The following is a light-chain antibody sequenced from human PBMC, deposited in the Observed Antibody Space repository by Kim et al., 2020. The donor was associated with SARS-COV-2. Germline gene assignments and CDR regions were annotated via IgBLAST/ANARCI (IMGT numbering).Light chain of an antibody. J-gene: IGKJ4*01. V-gene: IGKV3-11*01. Sequence: EIVLTQSPATLSLSPGERATLSCRASQSVANSLAWYQQKPGQAPRLLIVDASNRATGIPARFSGSGSGTDFTLTISSLEPEDFGVYYCQQRGRWPLTFGGGTKVDIK. CDR1: QSVANS. CDR2: DAS. CDR3: QQRGRWPLT.